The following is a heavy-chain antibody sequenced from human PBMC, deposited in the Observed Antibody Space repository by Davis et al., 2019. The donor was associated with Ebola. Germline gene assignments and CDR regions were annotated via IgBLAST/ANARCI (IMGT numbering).Heavy chain of an antibody. CDR1: GFTFSDYA. CDR3: ARDTYYYGSGSYYVLFDY. J-gene: IGHJ4*02. Sequence: GESLKISCAASGFTFSDYAMSWVRQAPGKGLEWVSSISSSSSYIYYADSVKGRFTISRDNAKNSLYLQMNSLRAEDTAVYYCARDTYYYGSGSYYVLFDYWGQGTLVTVSS. CDR2: ISSSSSYI. V-gene: IGHV3-21*01. D-gene: IGHD3-10*01.